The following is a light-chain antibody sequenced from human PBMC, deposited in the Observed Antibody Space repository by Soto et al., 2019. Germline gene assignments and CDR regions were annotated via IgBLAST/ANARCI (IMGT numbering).Light chain of an antibody. Sequence: QSALTQPPSSSVSPGQSVTISCPGTSSDVGGYNYVSWYQQHPGKAPKLMIYEVNKRPSGVPDRFSGSKSGNTASLTVSGLQAEDEADYYCSSYAGTPFVFGTGTKVTVL. CDR1: SSDVGGYNY. J-gene: IGLJ1*01. CDR3: SSYAGTPFV. CDR2: EVN. V-gene: IGLV2-8*01.